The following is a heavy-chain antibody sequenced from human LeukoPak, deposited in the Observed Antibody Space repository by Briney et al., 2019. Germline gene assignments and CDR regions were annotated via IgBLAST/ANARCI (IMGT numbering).Heavy chain of an antibody. V-gene: IGHV1-2*04. D-gene: IGHD2-15*01. J-gene: IGHJ4*02. CDR1: GYTFTGYY. CDR3: ARDRCSGGSCYSFDY. CDR2: INPNSGGT. Sequence: EASVEVSCKASGYTFTGYYMHWVRQAPGQGLEWMGWINPNSGGTNYAQKFQGWVTMTRDTSISTAYMELSRLRSDDTAVYYCARDRCSGGSCYSFDYWGQGTLVTVSS.